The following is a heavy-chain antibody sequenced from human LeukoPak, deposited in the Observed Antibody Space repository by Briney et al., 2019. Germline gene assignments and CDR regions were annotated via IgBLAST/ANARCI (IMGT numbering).Heavy chain of an antibody. D-gene: IGHD5-18*01. V-gene: IGHV1-69*13. CDR3: ATDLRGYSYGDKIDY. CDR2: TIPIFGTA. CDR1: GGTFSSYA. Sequence: SVKVSCKASGGTFSSYAISWVRQAPGQGLEWMGGTIPIFGTANYAQKIQGRVTITADEFTSTAFMELSSLRSEGTAVYYCATDLRGYSYGDKIDYWGQGTMVTVSS. J-gene: IGHJ4*02.